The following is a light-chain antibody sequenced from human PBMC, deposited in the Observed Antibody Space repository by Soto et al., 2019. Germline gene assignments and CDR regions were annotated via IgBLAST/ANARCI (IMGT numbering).Light chain of an antibody. Sequence: DIQMTQSPSSLSASIGDRVTITCRASQDISNYLAWYQQRPGQIPELLIYAASTLQSGVPSRFSGIGSGTDFTLTISSLQPEDVATYYCQKYNSAPRTFGPGNKVDLK. V-gene: IGKV1-27*01. J-gene: IGKJ3*01. CDR3: QKYNSAPRT. CDR1: QDISNY. CDR2: AAS.